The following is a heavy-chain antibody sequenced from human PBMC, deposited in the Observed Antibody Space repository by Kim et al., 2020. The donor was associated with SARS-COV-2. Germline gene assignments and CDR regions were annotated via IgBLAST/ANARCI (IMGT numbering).Heavy chain of an antibody. V-gene: IGHV3-21*01. J-gene: IGHJ3*02. Sequence: GGSLRLSCAASGFTFSSYSMNWVRQAPGKGLEWVSSISSSSSYIYYADSVKGRFTISRDNAKNSLYLQMNSLRAEDTAVYYCARELGYCGGDCYSAFDIWGQGTMVTVSS. CDR3: ARELGYCGGDCYSAFDI. CDR1: GFTFSSYS. D-gene: IGHD2-21*02. CDR2: ISSSSSYI.